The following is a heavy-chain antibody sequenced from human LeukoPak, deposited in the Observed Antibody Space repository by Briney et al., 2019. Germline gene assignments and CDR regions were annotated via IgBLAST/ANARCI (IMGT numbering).Heavy chain of an antibody. CDR3: ASGRMDWFDP. CDR1: GGSISSGGYY. D-gene: IGHD1-14*01. Sequence: SETLSLTCTVSGGSISSGGYYWSWIRQHPGKGLGWIGYIYYSGGTYYNPSLKSRVTISLDTSKNQFSLKLSSVTAADTAVYYCASGRMDWFDPWGQGTLVTVSS. CDR2: IYYSGGT. J-gene: IGHJ5*02. V-gene: IGHV4-31*03.